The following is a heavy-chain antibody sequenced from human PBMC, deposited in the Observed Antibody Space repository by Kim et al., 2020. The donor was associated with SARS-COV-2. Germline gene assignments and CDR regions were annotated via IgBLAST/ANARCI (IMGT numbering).Heavy chain of an antibody. Sequence: LTSRVTISVDTSKNQFSLKLSSVTAADTAVYYCARQGGPIAARLDAFDIWGQGTMVTVSS. J-gene: IGHJ3*02. D-gene: IGHD6-6*01. V-gene: IGHV4-39*01. CDR3: ARQGGPIAARLDAFDI.